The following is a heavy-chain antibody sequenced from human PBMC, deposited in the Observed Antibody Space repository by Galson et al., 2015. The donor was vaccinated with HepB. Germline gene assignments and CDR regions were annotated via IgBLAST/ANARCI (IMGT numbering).Heavy chain of an antibody. CDR1: GSTLTELS. CDR3: ATASLGSSSWYGQYWYFDL. CDR2: FDPEDGET. Sequence: SVTVSCKVSGSTLTELSMHWVRQAPGKGLEWMGGFDPEDGETIYAQKFQGRVTMTEDTSTDTAYMELSSLRSEDTAVYYCATASLGSSSWYGQYWYFDLWGRGTLVTVSS. D-gene: IGHD6-13*01. J-gene: IGHJ2*01. V-gene: IGHV1-24*01.